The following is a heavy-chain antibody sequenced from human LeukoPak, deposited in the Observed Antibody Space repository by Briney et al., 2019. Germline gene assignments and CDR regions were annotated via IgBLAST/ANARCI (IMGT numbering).Heavy chain of an antibody. V-gene: IGHV3-7*01. Sequence: GGSLRLSCAASGFTFSNYWMSWVRQAPGKGLEWVANIKQDGSEKYYVDSVKGRFTISRDNAQNSLYLQMNSLRAEDTAVYCCARDREDFWSGYYNYFDYWGQGTLVTVSS. J-gene: IGHJ4*02. CDR2: IKQDGSEK. CDR1: GFTFSNYW. CDR3: ARDREDFWSGYYNYFDY. D-gene: IGHD3-3*01.